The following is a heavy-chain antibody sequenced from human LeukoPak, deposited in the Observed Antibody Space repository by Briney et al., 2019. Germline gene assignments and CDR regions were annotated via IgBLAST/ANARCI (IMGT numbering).Heavy chain of an antibody. J-gene: IGHJ4*02. Sequence: ASVKVSCKASGYTFSGYYMHWVRQAPGQGLEWMGWISAYNGNTNYAQKLQGRVTMTTDTSTSTAYMELRSLRSDDTAVYYCARDSSGSFVRVGYWGQGTLVTVSS. CDR3: ARDSSGSFVRVGY. CDR1: GYTFSGYY. V-gene: IGHV1-18*04. D-gene: IGHD3-22*01. CDR2: ISAYNGNT.